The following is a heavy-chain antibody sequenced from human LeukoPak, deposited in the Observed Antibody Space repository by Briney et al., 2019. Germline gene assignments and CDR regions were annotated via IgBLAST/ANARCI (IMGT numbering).Heavy chain of an antibody. CDR1: GYSFTSYW. Sequence: GESLKISCKGSGYSFTSYWIGWVRQMPGKGLEYMGFIYPGGSDLRYSPSFQGQVTISVDKSITTAYLQWSSLKASDTAMYYCARHVVNLAVPGAPSWIDPWGQGTQVTVSS. CDR2: IYPGGSDL. D-gene: IGHD6-19*01. CDR3: ARHVVNLAVPGAPSWIDP. J-gene: IGHJ5*02. V-gene: IGHV5-51*01.